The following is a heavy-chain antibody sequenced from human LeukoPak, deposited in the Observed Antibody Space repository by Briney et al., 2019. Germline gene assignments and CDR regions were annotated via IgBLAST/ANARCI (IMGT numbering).Heavy chain of an antibody. D-gene: IGHD3-22*01. Sequence: GKSLRLSCAASGFTFSSYGMHWVRQAPGKGLEWVAFIFYDGSDKYYADSVKGRFTISRDSSKNTLYLQMNSLRAEDTAVYYCAKDPPTDYYDSSGYYFSYWGQGTLVTVSS. V-gene: IGHV3-33*06. J-gene: IGHJ4*02. CDR3: AKDPPTDYYDSSGYYFSY. CDR2: IFYDGSDK. CDR1: GFTFSSYG.